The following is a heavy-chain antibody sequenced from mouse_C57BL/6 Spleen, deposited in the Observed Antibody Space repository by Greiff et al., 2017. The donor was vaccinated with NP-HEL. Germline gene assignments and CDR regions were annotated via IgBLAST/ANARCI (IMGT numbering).Heavy chain of an antibody. CDR2: IDPETGGT. V-gene: IGHV1-15*01. CDR1: GYTFTDYE. D-gene: IGHD1-1*01. CDR3: TRRGSSYTWFAY. J-gene: IGHJ3*01. Sequence: QVHVKQSGAELVRPGASVTLSCKASGYTFTDYEMHWVKQTPVHGLEWIGAIDPETGGTAYNQKFKGKAILTADKSSSTAYMELRSLTSEDSAVYYCTRRGSSYTWFAYWGQGTLVTVSA.